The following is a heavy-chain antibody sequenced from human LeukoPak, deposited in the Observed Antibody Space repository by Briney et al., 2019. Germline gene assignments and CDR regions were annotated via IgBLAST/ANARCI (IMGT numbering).Heavy chain of an antibody. J-gene: IGHJ4*02. V-gene: IGHV1-46*01. CDR2: INPAVGST. D-gene: IGHD2-2*01. Sequence: GASVKVSCKASGYTFTSYYIHWVRQAPGQGPEWMGKINPAVGSTTYAQTFQGRVSMTRDMSTSTVYMELSSLRSEDTAVYFCARKGPAAPLDYWGQGTLVTVSS. CDR1: GYTFTSYY. CDR3: ARKGPAAPLDY.